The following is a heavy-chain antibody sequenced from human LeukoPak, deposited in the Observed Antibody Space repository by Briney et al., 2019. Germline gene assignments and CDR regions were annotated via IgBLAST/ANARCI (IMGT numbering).Heavy chain of an antibody. V-gene: IGHV4-59*01. CDR3: AXXLELSYYYYYXXX. CDR2: IYYSGST. D-gene: IGHD1-7*01. CDR1: GGSISSYY. J-gene: IGHJ6*03. Sequence: SETLSLTCTVSGGSISSYYWSWTRQPPGKGLEWIGYIYYSGSTNYNPSLKSRVTISVDTSKNQFSLKLSSVTAADTAVYYCAXXLELSYYYYYXXXWGXGXTVT.